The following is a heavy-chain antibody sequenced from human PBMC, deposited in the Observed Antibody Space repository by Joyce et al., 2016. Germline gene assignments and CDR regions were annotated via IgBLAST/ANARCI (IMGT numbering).Heavy chain of an antibody. CDR3: ARDPAYCGGDCP. J-gene: IGHJ5*02. D-gene: IGHD2-21*01. V-gene: IGHV1-3*01. Sequence: QVQLLQSGTEVKKPGASVTVSCKASGYTFTTYAIHWVGQAPGQRLEWMGWINAGNGNTKYSQKFQGRVTITRDTSASTAYMDLSNLRSEDTAVYYCARDPAYCGGDCPWGQETLVTVSS. CDR2: INAGNGNT. CDR1: GYTFTTYA.